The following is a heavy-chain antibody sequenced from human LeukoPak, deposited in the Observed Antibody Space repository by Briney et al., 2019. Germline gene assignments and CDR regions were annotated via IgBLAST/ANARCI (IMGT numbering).Heavy chain of an antibody. CDR1: GFTFSNYW. CDR3: AIAKGPVDIVVAATGVFGY. Sequence: GGSLRLSCAASGFTFSNYWMSWVRQAPGKGLEWVSGISDSGASTYYPDSVKGRFTISRDNSKNRLYLQMNSLRADDTAVYYCAIAKGPVDIVVAATGVFGYWGQGTLVTVSS. D-gene: IGHD6-19*01. V-gene: IGHV3-23*01. CDR2: ISDSGAST. J-gene: IGHJ4*02.